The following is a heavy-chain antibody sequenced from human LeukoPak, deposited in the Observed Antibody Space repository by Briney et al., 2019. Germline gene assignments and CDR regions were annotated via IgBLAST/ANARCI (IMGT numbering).Heavy chain of an antibody. CDR3: ARALPYDSSGYYPTFDY. CDR1: GGSVSSGSYY. V-gene: IGHV4-30-4*08. J-gene: IGHJ4*02. CDR2: IYYSGST. D-gene: IGHD3-22*01. Sequence: SETLSLTCTVSGGSVSSGSYYWSWIRQPPGKGLEWIGYIYYSGSTYYNPSLKSRVTISVDTSKDQFSLKLSSVTAADTAVYYCARALPYDSSGYYPTFDYWGQGTLVTVSS.